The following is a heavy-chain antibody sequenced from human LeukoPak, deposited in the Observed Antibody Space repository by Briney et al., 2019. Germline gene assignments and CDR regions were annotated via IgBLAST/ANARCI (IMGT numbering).Heavy chain of an antibody. CDR1: GGTFSSYA. Sequence: SVKVSCKASGGTFSSYAISWVRQAPGQGLEWMGGIIPIFGTANYAQKLQGRVTITADESTSTAYMELSSLRSEDTAVYYCASSRGYSYGYNYWGQGTLVTVSS. D-gene: IGHD5-18*01. V-gene: IGHV1-69*13. J-gene: IGHJ4*02. CDR3: ASSRGYSYGYNY. CDR2: IIPIFGTA.